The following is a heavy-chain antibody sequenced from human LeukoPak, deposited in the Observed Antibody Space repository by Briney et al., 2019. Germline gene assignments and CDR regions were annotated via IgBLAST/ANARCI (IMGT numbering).Heavy chain of an antibody. CDR3: ARGRYYDILTGYYKYYFDY. D-gene: IGHD3-9*01. Sequence: SETLSLTCAVSGGSFSGYYWSLIRQPPGKGLEWIGETNHSGSTNYNPSLKSRVTISVDTSKNQFSLKLSSVTAADTAVYYCARGRYYDILTGYYKYYFDYWGQGTLVTVSS. CDR1: GGSFSGYY. V-gene: IGHV4-34*01. CDR2: TNHSGST. J-gene: IGHJ4*02.